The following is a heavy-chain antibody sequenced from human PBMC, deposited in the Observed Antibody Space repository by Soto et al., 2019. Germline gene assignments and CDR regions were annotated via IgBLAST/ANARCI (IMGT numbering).Heavy chain of an antibody. Sequence: QVQLQESGPGLVKPSETLSLTCTVSGGSISSYYSSWIRQPPGKGLEWIGYSYYSGSTNYNPSLTSRVTISVDTSKNQFSLKLTSVTAADPAVYYCARVRGWYGGCFDPWGQGTLVTVAS. CDR3: ARVRGWYGGCFDP. D-gene: IGHD6-19*01. CDR1: GGSISSYY. J-gene: IGHJ5*02. V-gene: IGHV4-59*01. CDR2: SYYSGST.